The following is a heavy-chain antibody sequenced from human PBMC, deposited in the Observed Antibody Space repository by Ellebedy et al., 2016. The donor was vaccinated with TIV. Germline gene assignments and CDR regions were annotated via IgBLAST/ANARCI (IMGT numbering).Heavy chain of an antibody. Sequence: AASVKVSCKASGYTFTSFGISWVRQAPGQGLELMGGIIPVLETPNYAQKFQGRLTVSADKSTNTGYMELSSLTSEDTAVYYCVADLASVGQWGQGTLVIVSS. CDR3: VADLASVGQ. CDR2: IIPVLETP. CDR1: GYTFTSFG. J-gene: IGHJ1*01. D-gene: IGHD1-26*01. V-gene: IGHV1-69*10.